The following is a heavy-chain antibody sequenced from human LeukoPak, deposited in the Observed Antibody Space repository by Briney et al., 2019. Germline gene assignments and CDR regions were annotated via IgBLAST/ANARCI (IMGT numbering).Heavy chain of an antibody. V-gene: IGHV3-66*02. CDR3: AREDTWGVFDY. J-gene: IGHJ4*02. CDR2: IYSGGST. Sequence: GGSLRLSCAASGFTFSSYAMSWVRQAPGKGLEWVSVIYSGGSTYYADSVKGRFTISRDNSKNTLYLQMNSLRAEDTAVYYCAREDTWGVFDYWGQGTLVTVSS. CDR1: GFTFSSYA. D-gene: IGHD3-16*01.